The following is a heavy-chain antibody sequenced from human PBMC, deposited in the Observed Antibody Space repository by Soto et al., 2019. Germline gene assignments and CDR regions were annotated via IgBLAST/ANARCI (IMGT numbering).Heavy chain of an antibody. Sequence: ASVKVSCKASGGTFSSYAISWVRQAPGQGLEWMGGIIPIFGTANYAQKFQGRVTITADESTSTAYMELSSLRSEDTAVYYCATTSSSATPYYFDYWGRGTLVTVSS. CDR3: ATTSSSATPYYFDY. D-gene: IGHD6-6*01. CDR2: IIPIFGTA. CDR1: GGTFSSYA. V-gene: IGHV1-69*13. J-gene: IGHJ4*02.